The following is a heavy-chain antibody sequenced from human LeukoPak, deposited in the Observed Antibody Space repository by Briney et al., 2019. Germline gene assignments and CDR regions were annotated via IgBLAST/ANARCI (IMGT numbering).Heavy chain of an antibody. D-gene: IGHD3-22*01. Sequence: GGSLRLSCAASGFTFSGSAMHWVRQASGKGLEWVGRIRSKANSYATAYAASVEGRFTISRDDSKNTAYLQMNSLKTEDTAVYYCTIESRTYYYDSSGFNWGQGTLVTVSS. CDR3: TIESRTYYYDSSGFN. J-gene: IGHJ4*02. CDR1: GFTFSGSA. V-gene: IGHV3-73*01. CDR2: IRSKANSYAT.